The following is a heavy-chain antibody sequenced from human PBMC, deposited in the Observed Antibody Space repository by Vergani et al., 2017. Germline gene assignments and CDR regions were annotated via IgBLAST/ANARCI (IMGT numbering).Heavy chain of an antibody. J-gene: IGHJ3*01. Sequence: EVQVVESGGGLAQPGGSLRLSCEASGITFWKFGMHWVRQGPGKGLEWVSSISGNNDDVYYADSVKGRFTISRDNAKNSLYLDMSSLRAEDTAVYYCVRDVRVSRTWGQGTLVAVSS. V-gene: IGHV3-21*01. CDR2: ISGNNDDV. CDR3: VRDVRVSRT. CDR1: GITFWKFG.